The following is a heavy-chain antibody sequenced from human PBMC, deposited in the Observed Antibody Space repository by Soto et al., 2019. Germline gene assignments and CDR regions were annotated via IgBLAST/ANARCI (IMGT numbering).Heavy chain of an antibody. CDR2: IYSGGKT. J-gene: IGHJ6*02. CDR3: TRDAPGERPYYFYYYGMDV. Sequence: GGSLRLSCAASGLSVSTNFMSWVRQAPGKGLEWLAVIYSGGKTFYADSVKGRFTISKDNSKNTLSLQMNSLRAEDTAVYYCTRDAPGERPYYFYYYGMDVWGQGTTVIVSS. CDR1: GLSVSTNF. V-gene: IGHV3-53*01.